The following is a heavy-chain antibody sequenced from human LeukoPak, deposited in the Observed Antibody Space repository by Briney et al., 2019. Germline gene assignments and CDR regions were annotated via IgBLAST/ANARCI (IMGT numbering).Heavy chain of an antibody. J-gene: IGHJ4*02. CDR1: GGIFSSYT. V-gene: IGHV1-69*04. CDR3: ARDDADSAYADGDY. CDR2: VIPLLGIA. D-gene: IGHD5-12*01. Sequence: ASVKVSCKASGGIFSSYTIGWVRQAPGQGLEWMGRVIPLLGIANYAQKFQGRVTIIADKSTSTAYMELSSLRSEDTAVYYCARDDADSAYADGDYWGQGTLVTVSS.